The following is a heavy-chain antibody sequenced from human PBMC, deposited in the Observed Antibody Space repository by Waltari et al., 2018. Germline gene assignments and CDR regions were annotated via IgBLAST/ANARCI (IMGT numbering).Heavy chain of an antibody. V-gene: IGHV3-30*01. D-gene: IGHD3-16*01. CDR3: ARDFIPKNGYFDY. CDR1: GFTFSSYA. Sequence: QVQLVESGGGVVQPGRSLRLSCAASGFTFSSYAMHWVRQAPGKGLEWVAFIAYEGSNKDYADSVKCRFTISRDNSKNTLYLQMNSLRAEDTAVYYCARDFIPKNGYFDYWGQGTLVTVSS. J-gene: IGHJ4*02. CDR2: IAYEGSNK.